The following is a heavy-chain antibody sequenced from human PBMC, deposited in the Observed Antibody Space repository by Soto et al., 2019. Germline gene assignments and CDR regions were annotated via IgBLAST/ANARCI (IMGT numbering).Heavy chain of an antibody. CDR3: ARGGFCSTTSCSVAFDI. D-gene: IGHD2-2*01. Sequence: ASVKVSCKASGYTFTNYAMHWVRQAPGQRPEWMGWINAGNGNTKFSQRFQGRVTITRDTSANIAYMELSSLTSEDTAVYYCARGGFCSTTSCSVAFDIWGKGKMAT. CDR2: INAGNGNT. J-gene: IGHJ3*02. V-gene: IGHV1-3*01. CDR1: GYTFTNYA.